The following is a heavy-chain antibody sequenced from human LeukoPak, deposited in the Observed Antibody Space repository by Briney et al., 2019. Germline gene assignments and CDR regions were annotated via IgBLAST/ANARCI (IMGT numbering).Heavy chain of an antibody. J-gene: IGHJ5*02. CDR3: ARGVSQVRGMWFDP. D-gene: IGHD3-10*01. V-gene: IGHV4-61*02. CDR1: GDSISSGNFY. CDR2: VHSSGGT. Sequence: PSETLSLTCTVSGDSISSGNFYWSWIRQPAGKGLERIGRVHSSGGTDYNPSLKSRVTISRDTSKNEFSLKLSSVTAADTAVYYCARGVSQVRGMWFDPWGQGTLVTVSS.